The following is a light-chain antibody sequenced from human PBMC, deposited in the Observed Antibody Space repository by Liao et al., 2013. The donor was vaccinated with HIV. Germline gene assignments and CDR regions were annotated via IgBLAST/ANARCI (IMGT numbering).Light chain of an antibody. CDR3: QSADSSGTLGV. J-gene: IGLJ1*01. CDR1: ALPKLY. Sequence: ELTQPPLLVSVSPGQTARITCSGDALPKLYAYWYQQKPGQAPVLVIYKDSERPSGIPERFSGSSSGTTVTLTISGVQAEDEADYYCQSADSSGTLGVFGTGTKVTVL. CDR2: KDS. V-gene: IGLV3-25*03.